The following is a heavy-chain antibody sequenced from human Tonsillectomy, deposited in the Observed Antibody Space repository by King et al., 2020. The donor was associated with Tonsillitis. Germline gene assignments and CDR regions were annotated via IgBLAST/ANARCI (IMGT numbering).Heavy chain of an antibody. CDR2: IYSGGSST. V-gene: IGHV3-23*03. D-gene: IGHD6-19*01. Sequence: VQLVESGGGLVQPGGSLRLSCAASGFTFSSYAMSWVRQAPGKGLEWVSVIYSGGSSTYYADSVKGRFTISRDNSKNTLYLQMNSLRDEDTAVYYCAKHRFLYISGWYTGYYYGMHVWGQGTTVTVSS. CDR3: AKHRFLYISGWYTGYYYGMHV. J-gene: IGHJ6*02. CDR1: GFTFSSYA.